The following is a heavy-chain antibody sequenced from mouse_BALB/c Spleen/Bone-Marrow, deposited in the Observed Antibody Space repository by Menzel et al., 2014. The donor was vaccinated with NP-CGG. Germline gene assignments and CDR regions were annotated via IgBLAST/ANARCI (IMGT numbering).Heavy chain of an antibody. CDR1: GYTFTDYA. V-gene: IGHV1S137*01. CDR2: ISTYYGDA. Sequence: QVQLQQSGAELVRPGVSVKISCKGSGYTFTDYAMHGVKQSHAKSLEWIGVISTYYGDATYNQKFEGKATMTVDKSSSTAYMELARLTSEDSAIYYCARDLDYWGQGTTLTVSS. CDR3: ARDLDY. J-gene: IGHJ2*01.